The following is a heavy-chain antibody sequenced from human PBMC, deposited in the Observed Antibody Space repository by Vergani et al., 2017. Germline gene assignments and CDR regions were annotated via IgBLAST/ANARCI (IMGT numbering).Heavy chain of an antibody. CDR2: IYTSGST. Sequence: QVQLQESGPGLVKPSETLSLTCTVSGGSISSYYWSWIRQPAGKGLEWMGRIYTSGSTNYNPSLKSRVTMSVDTSKNQFSLKLSSVTAAATAVYYCARDGGGGGAAAGTNRGVYYYYMDVWGKGTTVTVSS. CDR3: ARDGGGGGAAAGTNRGVYYYYMDV. D-gene: IGHD6-13*01. V-gene: IGHV4-4*07. J-gene: IGHJ6*03. CDR1: GGSISSYY.